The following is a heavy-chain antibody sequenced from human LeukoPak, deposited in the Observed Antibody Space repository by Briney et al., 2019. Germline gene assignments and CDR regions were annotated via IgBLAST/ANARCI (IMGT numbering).Heavy chain of an antibody. CDR3: ARGSGSYLSYYFDY. D-gene: IGHD1-26*01. CDR1: GFTVSSNY. V-gene: IGHV3-53*01. J-gene: IGHJ4*02. CDR2: IYSGGST. Sequence: PGGSLRLSCAASGFTVSSNYMSWVRQAPGKGLEWVSVIYSGGSTYYADSVKGQFTISRDNSKNTLYLQMNSLRAEDTAVYYCARGSGSYLSYYFDYWGQGTLVTVSS.